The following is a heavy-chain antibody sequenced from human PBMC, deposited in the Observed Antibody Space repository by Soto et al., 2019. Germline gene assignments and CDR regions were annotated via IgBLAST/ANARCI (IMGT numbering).Heavy chain of an antibody. J-gene: IGHJ6*02. CDR3: ARWPQPRYTADPYAVDV. CDR1: GGTFSSSD. Sequence: ASVKVSCKASGGTFSSSDFSWVRQAPGQGLEWMGMIVPSLDTTNYAQKFQARVTITADEVTSTAYMELRSLRSEDTAVYYCARWPQPRYTADPYAVDVWGQGTRVTVSS. D-gene: IGHD3-16*02. CDR2: IVPSLDTT. V-gene: IGHV1-69*11.